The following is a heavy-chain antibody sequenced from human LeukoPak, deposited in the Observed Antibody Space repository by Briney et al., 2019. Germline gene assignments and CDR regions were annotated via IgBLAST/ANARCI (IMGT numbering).Heavy chain of an antibody. D-gene: IGHD4-11*01. J-gene: IGHJ6*02. CDR3: ARTGPDYTYYYYYGMDV. CDR1: GFTFSSYA. CDR2: ISYDGSNK. Sequence: GGSLRLSCAASGFTFSSYAMHWVRQAPGKGLEWVAVISYDGSNKYYADSVKGRFTISRDNSKNTPYLQMNSLRAEDTAVYYCARTGPDYTYYYYYGMDVWGQGTTVTVSS. V-gene: IGHV3-30-3*01.